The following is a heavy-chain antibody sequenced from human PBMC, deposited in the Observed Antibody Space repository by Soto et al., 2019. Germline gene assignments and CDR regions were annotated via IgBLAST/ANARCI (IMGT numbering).Heavy chain of an antibody. CDR3: ARATYYYDSSGYSAPF. Sequence: EVELLESGGGLVQPGGSLRLSCVASGFTFSSYAMSWVRQAPGKGLEWVSSISSSSSYIYYADSVKGRFTISRDNAKNSLYLQMNSLRAEDTAVYYCARATYYYDSSGYSAPFWGQGTLVTVSS. CDR1: GFTFSSYA. J-gene: IGHJ4*02. V-gene: IGHV3-21*01. CDR2: ISSSSSYI. D-gene: IGHD3-22*01.